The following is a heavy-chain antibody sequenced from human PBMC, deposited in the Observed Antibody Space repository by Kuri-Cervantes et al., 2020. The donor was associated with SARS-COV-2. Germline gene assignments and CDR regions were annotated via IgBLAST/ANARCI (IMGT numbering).Heavy chain of an antibody. Sequence: GESLKISCAASGFTFSSYGMHWVRQAPGKGLEWVAFIRYDGSNKYYADSVKGRFTISRDNSKNTLYLQMNSLRAEDTAVYYCARLVSVLSRFGLHPNLPFGYWGQGTLVTVSS. CDR1: GFTFSSYG. CDR2: IRYDGSNK. D-gene: IGHD3-9*01. CDR3: ARLVSVLSRFGLHPNLPFGY. V-gene: IGHV3-30*02. J-gene: IGHJ4*02.